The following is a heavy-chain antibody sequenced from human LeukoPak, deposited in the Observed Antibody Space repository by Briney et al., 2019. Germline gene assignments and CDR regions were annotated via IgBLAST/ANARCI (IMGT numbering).Heavy chain of an antibody. J-gene: IGHJ6*03. Sequence: GCLRLSCAVSRVTSSIYWTTWVRQAPGEGLEWVANIKQDGSEKYYVDSVKGRFTISRDNAKNSLYLQMNRLRTEDTAVYYCVRTFQGRWPYYYSYMDVWGKGTTVIVSS. CDR2: IKQDGSEK. CDR1: RVTSSIYW. CDR3: VRTFQGRWPYYYSYMDV. D-gene: IGHD5-24*01. V-gene: IGHV3-7*01.